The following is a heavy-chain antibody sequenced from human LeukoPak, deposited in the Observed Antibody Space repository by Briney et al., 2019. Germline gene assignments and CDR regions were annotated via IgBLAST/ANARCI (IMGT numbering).Heavy chain of an antibody. J-gene: IGHJ3*02. CDR2: INPNSGGT. CDR3: ARVPITMIVVVMHTYAFDI. CDR1: GYTFTGYY. Sequence: GASVKVSCKASGYTFTGYYMHWVRQAPGQGLEWMGWINPNSGGTNHAQKFQGRVTMTRDTSISTAYMELSRLRSDDTAVYYCARVPITMIVVVMHTYAFDIWGQGTMVTVSS. D-gene: IGHD3-22*01. V-gene: IGHV1-2*02.